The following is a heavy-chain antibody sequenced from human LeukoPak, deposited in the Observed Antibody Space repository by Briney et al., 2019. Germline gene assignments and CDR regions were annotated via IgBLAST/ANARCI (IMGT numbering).Heavy chain of an antibody. CDR2: ISAYNGNT. CDR3: ARDRSIAVAGYYFDY. J-gene: IGHJ4*02. D-gene: IGHD6-19*01. Sequence: GASVKVSCKASGYTFTSYGISWVRQAPGQGLEWMGWISAYNGNTNYAQMLQGRVTMTTDTSTSTAYMELRSLRSDDTAVYYCARDRSIAVAGYYFDYWGQGTLVTVSS. CDR1: GYTFTSYG. V-gene: IGHV1-18*01.